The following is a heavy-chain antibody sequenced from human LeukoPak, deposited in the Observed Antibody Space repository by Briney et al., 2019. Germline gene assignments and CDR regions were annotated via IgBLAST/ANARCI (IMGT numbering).Heavy chain of an antibody. CDR1: GFTVSSNY. CDR2: IYSGGST. D-gene: IGHD3-22*01. J-gene: IGHJ4*02. V-gene: IGHV3-66*01. Sequence: PGGSLSLSCAASGFTVSSNYMSWVRQAPGKGLEGVSVIYSGGSTYYADSVKGRFTISRDNSKNTLYLQMNSLRAEDTAVYYCARDRTGYYYVLYYWGQGTLVTVSS. CDR3: ARDRTGYYYVLYY.